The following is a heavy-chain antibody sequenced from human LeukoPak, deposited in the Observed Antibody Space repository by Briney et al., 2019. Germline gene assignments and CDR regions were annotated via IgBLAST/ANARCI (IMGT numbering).Heavy chain of an antibody. CDR1: GFTFDDYA. V-gene: IGHV3-9*01. J-gene: IGHJ4*02. Sequence: PGGSLRLSCAASGFTFDDYAMHWVRQAPGKGPEWVSGISWNSGSIGYADSVKGRFTISRDNAKNSLYLQINSLRAEDTALYYCAKDMSSSSWYESLDYWGQGTLVTVSS. CDR3: AKDMSSSSWYESLDY. CDR2: ISWNSGSI. D-gene: IGHD6-13*01.